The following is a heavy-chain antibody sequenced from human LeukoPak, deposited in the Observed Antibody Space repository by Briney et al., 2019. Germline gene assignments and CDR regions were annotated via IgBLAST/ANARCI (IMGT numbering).Heavy chain of an antibody. D-gene: IGHD3-22*01. Sequence: GGSLRLSCGASGFTFGSFGMTWVRQAPGKGLEWVSFISSTGTTIYYADSAKGRFTISRDNAQNSLYLQMNSLRDDDTAVYYCTRARSGYYFDYWGQGTLVTVSS. CDR2: ISSTGTTI. CDR1: GFTFGSFG. CDR3: TRARSGYYFDY. J-gene: IGHJ4*02. V-gene: IGHV3-48*02.